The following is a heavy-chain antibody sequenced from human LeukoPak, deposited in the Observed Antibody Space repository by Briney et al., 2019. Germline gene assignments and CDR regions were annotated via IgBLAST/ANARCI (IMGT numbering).Heavy chain of an antibody. CDR2: VNPDDSDT. CDR3: ARLRWPRGGRSSFDY. D-gene: IGHD3-10*01. CDR1: GYSFTSHW. V-gene: IGHV5-51*01. Sequence: GESLKISCKGSGYSFTSHWIGWVRQMPGKGLEWMGIVNPDDSDTIFSPSFQGQVTISADESITTAYLQWSSLKASDTAMYYCARLRWPRGGRSSFDYWGQGALVTVSS. J-gene: IGHJ4*02.